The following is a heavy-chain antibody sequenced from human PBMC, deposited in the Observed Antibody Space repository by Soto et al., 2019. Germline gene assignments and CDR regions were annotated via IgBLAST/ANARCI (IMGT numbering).Heavy chain of an antibody. Sequence: GGSLRLSCAASGFTFSSYAMSWVRQAPGKGLEWVSAISGSGGSTYYADSVKGRFTISRANSKNTLYLQMNSLRAEDTAVDYCAKATRGNWGSYAAFDIWGQGTMGTVSS. CDR2: ISGSGGST. V-gene: IGHV3-23*01. D-gene: IGHD7-27*01. CDR3: AKATRGNWGSYAAFDI. J-gene: IGHJ3*02. CDR1: GFTFSSYA.